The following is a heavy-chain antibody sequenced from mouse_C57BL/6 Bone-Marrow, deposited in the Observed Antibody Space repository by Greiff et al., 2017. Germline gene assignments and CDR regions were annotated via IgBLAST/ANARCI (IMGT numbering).Heavy chain of an antibody. CDR2: IYPGSGST. CDR1: GYTFTSYW. V-gene: IGHV1-55*01. Sequence: QVQLQQPGAELVKPGASVKMSCKASGYTFTSYWITWVKQRPGQGLEWIGDIYPGSGSTNYNEKFKSKATLTVDTSSSTAYMQLSSLTSEDSAVYYCARVELRLRCFAYWGQGTLVTVSA. J-gene: IGHJ3*01. CDR3: ARVELRLRCFAY. D-gene: IGHD3-2*02.